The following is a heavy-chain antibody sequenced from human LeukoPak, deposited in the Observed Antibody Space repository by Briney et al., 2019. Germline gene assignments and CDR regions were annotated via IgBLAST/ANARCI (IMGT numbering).Heavy chain of an antibody. V-gene: IGHV1-69*01. J-gene: IGHJ4*02. D-gene: IGHD5-24*01. Sequence: GRVTITADESTSTAYMELSSLRSEDTAVYYCARRRDGYNYVGTDYWGQGTLVTVSS. CDR3: ARRRDGYNYVGTDY.